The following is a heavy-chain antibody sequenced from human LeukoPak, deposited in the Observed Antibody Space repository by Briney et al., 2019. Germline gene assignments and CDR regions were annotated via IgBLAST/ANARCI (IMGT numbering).Heavy chain of an antibody. D-gene: IGHD6-13*01. CDR2: IYYSGST. J-gene: IGHJ4*02. V-gene: IGHV4-39*01. Sequence: SETLSLTCTVSGGSISSSSYYWGWIRQPPGKGLEWIGSIYYSGSTYYNPSLKSRVTIPVDTSKNQFSLKLSSVTAADTAVYYCARQGYSSSWTFDYWGQGTLVTVSS. CDR3: ARQGYSSSWTFDY. CDR1: GGSISSSSYY.